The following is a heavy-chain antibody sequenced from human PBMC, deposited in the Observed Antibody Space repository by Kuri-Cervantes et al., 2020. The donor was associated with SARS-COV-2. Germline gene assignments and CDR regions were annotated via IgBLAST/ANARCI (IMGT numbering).Heavy chain of an antibody. Sequence: GESLQISCAASGFTFSSYSMNWVRQAPGKGLEWVSSISSTSSYIYYADSVKGRFTISRDNAKNSRYLQMNSLRAEDTAVYYCARDCSSPYKYYYYYYMDVWGKGTTVTVSS. V-gene: IGHV3-21*01. CDR3: ARDCSSPYKYYYYYYMDV. CDR2: ISSTSSYI. D-gene: IGHD6-13*01. CDR1: GFTFSSYS. J-gene: IGHJ6*03.